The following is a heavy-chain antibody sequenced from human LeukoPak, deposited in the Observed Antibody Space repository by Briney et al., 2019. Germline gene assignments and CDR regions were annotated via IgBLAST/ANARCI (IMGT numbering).Heavy chain of an antibody. CDR1: GFTFSSYA. D-gene: IGHD3-22*01. V-gene: IGHV3-30*04. CDR2: ISYDGTNK. Sequence: GGSLRLSCAASGFTFSSYAMHWVREAPGKGLEWVTIISYDGTNKYYADSVKGRFTISRDNSKNTLFLQMNSLRAEDTAVYYCARSNYYDSRSWGFDIWGQGTMVTVSS. CDR3: ARSNYYDSRSWGFDI. J-gene: IGHJ3*02.